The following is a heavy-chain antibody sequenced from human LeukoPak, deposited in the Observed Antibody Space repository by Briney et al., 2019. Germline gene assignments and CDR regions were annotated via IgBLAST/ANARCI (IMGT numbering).Heavy chain of an antibody. CDR3: ARGPSGGRPGAEYFQH. D-gene: IGHD2-15*01. J-gene: IGHJ1*01. CDR1: GGSISSGGYY. Sequence: SQTLSLTCTVSGGSISSGGYYWSWIRQPPGKGLEWIGYIYHSGSTYYNPSLKSRVTISVDRSKNQFSLKLSSVTAADTAVYYCARGPSGGRPGAEYFQHWGQGTLVTVSS. CDR2: IYHSGST. V-gene: IGHV4-30-2*01.